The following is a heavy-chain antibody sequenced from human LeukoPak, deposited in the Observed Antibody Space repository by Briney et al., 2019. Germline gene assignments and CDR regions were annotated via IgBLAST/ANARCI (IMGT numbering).Heavy chain of an antibody. D-gene: IGHD3-22*01. CDR1: GGSFSGYY. J-gene: IGHJ4*02. Sequence: SETLSLTCAVYGGSFSGYYWSWTRQPPGKGLEWIGEINHSGSTNYNPSLKSRVTISVDTSKNQFSLKLSSVTAADTAVYYCARGRRYYDSSGYYPWWGQGTLVTVSS. CDR2: INHSGST. V-gene: IGHV4-34*01. CDR3: ARGRRYYDSSGYYPW.